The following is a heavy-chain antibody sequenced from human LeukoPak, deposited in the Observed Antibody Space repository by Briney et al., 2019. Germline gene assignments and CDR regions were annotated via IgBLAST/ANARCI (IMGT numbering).Heavy chain of an antibody. V-gene: IGHV1-2*02. D-gene: IGHD3-22*01. J-gene: IGHJ5*02. CDR1: GYTFTGYY. CDR2: INPNTGGT. Sequence: GASVKVSCKASGYTFTGYYMHWVRQAPGQGLEWMGWINPNTGGTNYAQKFQGRVTMTRDTSISTAYMDLSRLRSDDTAVYYCARGGYDTSGYYVYWFDPWGQGTLVTVSS. CDR3: ARGGYDTSGYYVYWFDP.